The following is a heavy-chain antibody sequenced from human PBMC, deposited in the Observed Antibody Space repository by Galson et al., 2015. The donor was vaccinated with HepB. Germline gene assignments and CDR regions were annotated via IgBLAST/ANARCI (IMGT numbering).Heavy chain of an antibody. CDR3: ARGPRRVWGGCYCYSYYGMDV. J-gene: IGHJ6*02. CDR1: GFTFSNYT. V-gene: IGHV3-48*04. Sequence: SLRLSCAASGFTFSNYTMHWVRQAPGKGLEWVSYICSDSNTIYYADSVRGRFTISRDYAKNTLYLQMNSLRAEDTAVYYCARGPRRVWGGCYCYSYYGMDVWGQGTKVTGPS. D-gene: IGHD2-8*01. CDR2: ICSDSNTI.